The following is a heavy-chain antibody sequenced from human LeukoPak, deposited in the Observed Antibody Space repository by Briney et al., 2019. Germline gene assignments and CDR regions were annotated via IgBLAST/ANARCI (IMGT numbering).Heavy chain of an antibody. D-gene: IGHD6-13*01. J-gene: IGHJ4*02. CDR1: GFSVSGYW. CDR2: IKQDGSEK. V-gene: IGHV3-7*01. CDR3: AREWQGGIAAAGTRIEGNC. Sequence: GGSLRLSCAASGFSVSGYWMTWVRQAPGKGLEWVANIKQDGSEKNYVDSVKGRFTISRDNAENSLFLQMNSLRVEDTAVYYYAREWQGGIAAAGTRIEGNCWGQGTLVAVSS.